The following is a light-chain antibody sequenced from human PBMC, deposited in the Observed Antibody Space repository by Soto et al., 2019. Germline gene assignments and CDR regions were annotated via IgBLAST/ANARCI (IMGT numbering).Light chain of an antibody. CDR3: QQSYSTPYT. CDR2: AAS. Sequence: DIQMTQSPSSLSASVGDRVSISCRASQSLSKYLNWYQQKPGKAPKLLISAASSLQSGVPSRFSGSGSGTDFTLTISSLQPEDFATYSCQQSYSTPYTFGQGTKLEIK. J-gene: IGKJ2*01. CDR1: QSLSKY. V-gene: IGKV1-39*01.